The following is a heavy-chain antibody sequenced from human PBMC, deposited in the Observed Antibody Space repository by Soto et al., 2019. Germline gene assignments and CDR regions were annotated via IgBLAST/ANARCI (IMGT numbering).Heavy chain of an antibody. CDR1: GYTFTSYY. Sequence: GASVKVSCKASGYTFTSYYMHWVRQAPGQGLEWMGIINPSGGGTSYAQKFQARVTMTRDTSTSTVYMELSSLRSEDTAVYYCARTESAMAPFDFWGQGTLVTVSS. CDR2: INPSGGGT. D-gene: IGHD5-18*01. J-gene: IGHJ4*02. V-gene: IGHV1-46*01. CDR3: ARTESAMAPFDF.